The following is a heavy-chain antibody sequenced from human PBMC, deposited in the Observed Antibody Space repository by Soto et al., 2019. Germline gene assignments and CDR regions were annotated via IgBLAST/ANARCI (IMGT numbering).Heavy chain of an antibody. J-gene: IGHJ4*02. CDR2: IGARGSDT. V-gene: IGHV3-23*01. Sequence: EVQLLESGGGLVQPGGSLRLSCAASGFTFNIYTMSWVRQAPGKGLEWVSGIGARGSDTYFPDSVKGRFTISRDKSMDMVYLQMISLRAEDTAVYFCAKGGTYHIGEFDSWGQGTLVTVSS. CDR1: GFTFNIYT. D-gene: IGHD5-12*01. CDR3: AKGGTYHIGEFDS.